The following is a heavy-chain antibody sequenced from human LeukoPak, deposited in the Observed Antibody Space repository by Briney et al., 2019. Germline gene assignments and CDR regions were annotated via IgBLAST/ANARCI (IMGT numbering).Heavy chain of an antibody. Sequence: ASVKVSCKASGYTFTGYYMHWVRQVPGQGLEWMGGIIPIFGTANYAQKFQGRVTITADESTSAAYMELSSLRSEDTAVYYCARSGPMVRGVIITLLHDYYYYYMDVWGKGTTVTISS. CDR2: IIPIFGTA. CDR3: ARSGPMVRGVIITLLHDYYYYYMDV. J-gene: IGHJ6*03. V-gene: IGHV1-69*13. D-gene: IGHD3-10*01. CDR1: GYTFTGYY.